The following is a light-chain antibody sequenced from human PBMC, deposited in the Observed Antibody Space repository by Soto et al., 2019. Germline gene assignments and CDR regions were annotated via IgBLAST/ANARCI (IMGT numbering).Light chain of an antibody. CDR3: QQYGTSPWT. CDR2: GAS. Sequence: EIVLTQSPGTLSLSPGERATLSCRASQNVANNYLAWFRQKPGQTPRLLIYGASSRAAGIPDRFSGSGSGTDFTLTISRLEPGDFAVFYCQQYGTSPWTFGQGTKV. CDR1: QNVANNY. V-gene: IGKV3-20*01. J-gene: IGKJ1*01.